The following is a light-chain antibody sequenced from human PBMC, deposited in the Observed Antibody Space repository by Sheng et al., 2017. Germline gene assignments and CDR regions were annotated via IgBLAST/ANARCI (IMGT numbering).Light chain of an antibody. CDR2: DAS. Sequence: TQSPSSLSASVGDRVTITCRASQSVRSYLAWYQQRPGQAPRLLIYDASNRATGIPARFSGSGSGTDFTLTISSLEPEDLAVYYCQQRTDWLFGPGTKVEVK. V-gene: IGKV3-11*01. CDR3: QQRTDWL. CDR1: QSVRSY. J-gene: IGKJ3*01.